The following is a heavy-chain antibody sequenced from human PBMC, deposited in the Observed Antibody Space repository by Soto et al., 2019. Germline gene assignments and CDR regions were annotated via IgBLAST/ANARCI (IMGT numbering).Heavy chain of an antibody. CDR1: GGSISSYY. J-gene: IGHJ6*02. CDR2: IYHSGST. V-gene: IGHV4-59*12. CDR3: ARGRGYYYYYGMDV. Sequence: PSETLSLTCTVAGGSISSYYWSWIRQPPGKGLEWIGEIYHSGSTNYNPSLKSRVTISVDKSKNQFSLKLSSVTAADTAVYYCARGRGYYYYYGMDVWGQGTTVTVSS.